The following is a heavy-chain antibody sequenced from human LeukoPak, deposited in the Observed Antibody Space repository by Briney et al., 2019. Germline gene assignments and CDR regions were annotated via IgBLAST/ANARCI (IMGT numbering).Heavy chain of an antibody. V-gene: IGHV4-34*01. D-gene: IGHD6-13*01. CDR2: INHSGST. Sequence: SETLPLTCAVYGGSFSGYYWSWIRQPPGKGLEWIGEINHSGSTNYNPSLKSRVTISVDTSKNQFSLKLSSVTAADTAVYYCARGGGYSSSWYGGAFDIWGQGTMVTVSS. J-gene: IGHJ3*02. CDR3: ARGGGYSSSWYGGAFDI. CDR1: GGSFSGYY.